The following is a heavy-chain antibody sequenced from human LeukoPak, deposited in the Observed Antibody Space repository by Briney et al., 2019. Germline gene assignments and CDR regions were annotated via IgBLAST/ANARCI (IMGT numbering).Heavy chain of an antibody. CDR3: ARDRVSYSSGWPTDALDI. Sequence: PGGSLRLSCAASGFVFSIYAMHWFRQTPGKGRGGVAVISHDGNNKYYADSVKGRFTISRDNSKNTLYLQMNSLRAEDTAVYYCARDRVSYSSGWPTDALDIWGQGTMVTVSS. CDR2: ISHDGNNK. D-gene: IGHD6-19*01. CDR1: GFVFSIYA. V-gene: IGHV3-30-3*01. J-gene: IGHJ3*02.